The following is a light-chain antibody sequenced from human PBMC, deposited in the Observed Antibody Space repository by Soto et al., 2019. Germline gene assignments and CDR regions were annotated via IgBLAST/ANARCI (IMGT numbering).Light chain of an antibody. V-gene: IGKV3-11*01. CDR2: DAS. Sequence: SQSAAAVSVTPVERATLSCRTSQRVXTNFAWYEEKPGQAPSLLXYDASTRATGIPARLSGSGSGTDFTLTISSLEPENFAVYYSQQRRNWPNTFGQGTRLEI. CDR1: QRVXTN. J-gene: IGKJ5*01. CDR3: QQRRNWPNT.